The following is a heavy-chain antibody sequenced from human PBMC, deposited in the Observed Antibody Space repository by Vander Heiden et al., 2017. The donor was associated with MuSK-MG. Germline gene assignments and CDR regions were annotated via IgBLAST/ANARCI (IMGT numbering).Heavy chain of an antibody. J-gene: IGHJ4*02. CDR3: AKRRRVPYFDY. CDR1: GFSFSRCA. D-gene: IGHD3-10*01. V-gene: IGHV3-23*04. CDR2: ISGSGGST. Sequence: EVHLVESGGGLVQPGGSLRLSCAASGFSFSRCALSCVRQAPGKGVAWVSAISGSGGSTYYADSVKGRFTISRDNSKNTLSLQMNSLRAEDTAVYYCAKRRRVPYFDYWGQGTLVTVSS.